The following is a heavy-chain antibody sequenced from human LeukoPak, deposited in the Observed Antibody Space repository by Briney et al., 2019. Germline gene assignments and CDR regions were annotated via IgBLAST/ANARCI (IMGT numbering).Heavy chain of an antibody. CDR1: GYAFTNYA. CDR2: ISVYNGNT. Sequence: ASVKVSCKASGYAFTNYAISWVRQAPGQGLEWMGWISVYNGNTNYAQKLQGRVTMTADTSTTTAYMELRSLRSDDTAVYYCARGYCSSATCRHFDYWGQGALITVSS. J-gene: IGHJ4*02. CDR3: ARGYCSSATCRHFDY. D-gene: IGHD2-2*01. V-gene: IGHV1-18*01.